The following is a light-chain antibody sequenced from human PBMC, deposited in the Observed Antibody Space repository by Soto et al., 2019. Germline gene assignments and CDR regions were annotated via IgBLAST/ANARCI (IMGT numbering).Light chain of an antibody. V-gene: IGLV2-14*01. CDR2: DVS. J-gene: IGLJ2*01. CDR1: SSDVGGYNY. Sequence: QSALTQPASVSGSHGQSITISCTGTSSDVGGYNYVSWYQQHPGKAPKLMIYDVSNRPSGVSNRFSGSKSRNTASLTISGLQAEDEADYYCSSYTSSSAGVVFGGGTKVTVL. CDR3: SSYTSSSAGVV.